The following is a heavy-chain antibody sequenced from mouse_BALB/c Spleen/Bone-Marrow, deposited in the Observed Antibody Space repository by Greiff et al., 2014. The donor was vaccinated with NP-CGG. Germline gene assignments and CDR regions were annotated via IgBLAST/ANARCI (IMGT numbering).Heavy chain of an antibody. Sequence: VQLQQSGHDLVKPGASVKISCKASGYSFTGYYMYWVKQSHGKSLEWIGRVNPNNGDISYNQKFKGKAILTVDKSSSTAYMELRSLTSEDSAVYYCARSTATGFAYWGQGTLVTVSA. CDR2: VNPNNGDI. V-gene: IGHV1-26*01. CDR1: GYSFTGYY. D-gene: IGHD1-2*01. J-gene: IGHJ3*01. CDR3: ARSTATGFAY.